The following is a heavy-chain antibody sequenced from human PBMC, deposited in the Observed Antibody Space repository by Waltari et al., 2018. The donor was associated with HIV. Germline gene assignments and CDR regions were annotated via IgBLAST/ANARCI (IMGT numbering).Heavy chain of an antibody. D-gene: IGHD3-10*01. Sequence: EGQLLESGGGSVRPGGSRSLSCAASGFFFSSFVMSWVRQTPGKGLEWVSTISGSGDKTYYADSVKGRFTISRDNSKNTLYLRMTSLRAEDTAVYYCAKGSWRGPTRDNAFNVWGQGTMVTVSS. J-gene: IGHJ3*01. CDR1: GFFFSSFV. CDR3: AKGSWRGPTRDNAFNV. CDR2: ISGSGDKT. V-gene: IGHV3-23*01.